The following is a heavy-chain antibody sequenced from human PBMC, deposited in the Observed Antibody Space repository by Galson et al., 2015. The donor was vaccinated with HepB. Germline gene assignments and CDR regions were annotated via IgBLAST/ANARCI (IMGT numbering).Heavy chain of an antibody. CDR2: ISGRGGST. J-gene: IGHJ6*02. D-gene: IGHD3-10*01. Sequence: SLRLSCAASGFTFGSYAMSWVRQAPGKGLEWVSGISGRGGSTNDADSVKGRFFISRDNFKNMLYLQMTTLRAEDTGVYYCAKDWYYGSGSYYNVPDWIYHYGMDVWGQGTTVTVSS. V-gene: IGHV3-23*01. CDR3: AKDWYYGSGSYYNVPDWIYHYGMDV. CDR1: GFTFGSYA.